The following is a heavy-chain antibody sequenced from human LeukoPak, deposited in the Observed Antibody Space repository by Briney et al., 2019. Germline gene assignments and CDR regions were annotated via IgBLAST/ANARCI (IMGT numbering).Heavy chain of an antibody. Sequence: QSGGSLRLSCAASGFTFSSYGMHWVRQAPGKGLEWVAVISYDGSNKYYVDSVKGRFTISRDNSKNTLYLQMNSLRAEDTAVYYCAKDRALRYSGYDLYFDYWGQGTLVTVSS. J-gene: IGHJ4*02. V-gene: IGHV3-30*18. CDR2: ISYDGSNK. D-gene: IGHD5-12*01. CDR1: GFTFSSYG. CDR3: AKDRALRYSGYDLYFDY.